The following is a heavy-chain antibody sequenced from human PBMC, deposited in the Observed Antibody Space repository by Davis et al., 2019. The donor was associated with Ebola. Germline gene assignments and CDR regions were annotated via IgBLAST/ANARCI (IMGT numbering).Heavy chain of an antibody. CDR1: GFTFSNYA. V-gene: IGHV3-7*03. CDR2: IKQDGSDK. CDR3: AKDYCTSTSCYNYMDV. D-gene: IGHD2-2*02. Sequence: GESLKISCAASGFTFSNYAMSWVRQAPGKGLEWVANIKQDGSDKNYVDSVKGRFTISRDNAKNSLYLQMNSLRAEDTAVYYCAKDYCTSTSCYNYMDVWGKGTTVIVSS. J-gene: IGHJ6*03.